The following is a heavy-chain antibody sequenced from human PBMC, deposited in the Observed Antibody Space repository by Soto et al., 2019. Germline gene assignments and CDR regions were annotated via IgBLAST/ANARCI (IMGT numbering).Heavy chain of an antibody. J-gene: IGHJ4*02. CDR1: GYSFSDYW. Sequence: GESLKISCEGSGYSFSDYWIGWVRHVPGKGLELVGTIYAGYSDTRYGPSFEVQITMSVDKSISTAYLHWSSLKASDSAIYYCARQHPLDSSSWYNWGQG. V-gene: IGHV5-51*01. D-gene: IGHD3-22*01. CDR3: ARQHPLDSSSWYN. CDR2: IYAGYSDT.